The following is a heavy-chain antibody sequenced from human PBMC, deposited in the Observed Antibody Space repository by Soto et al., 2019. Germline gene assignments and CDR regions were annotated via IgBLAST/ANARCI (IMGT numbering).Heavy chain of an antibody. J-gene: IGHJ5*02. CDR3: ARSLGHYSWDWFDP. V-gene: IGHV1-69*06. D-gene: IGHD4-4*01. Sequence: QVQLVQSGAEVKKPGSSVKVSCKASGGTFSSYAISWVRQSPGQGLEWMGGIIPIFGTSNYAQKFQGRVTITADKSTSTAYMELSSLRSEDTAVYYCARSLGHYSWDWFDPWGQGTLVTVSS. CDR2: IIPIFGTS. CDR1: GGTFSSYA.